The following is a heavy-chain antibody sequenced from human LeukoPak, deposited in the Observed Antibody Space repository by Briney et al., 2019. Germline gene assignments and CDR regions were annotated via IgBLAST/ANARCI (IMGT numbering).Heavy chain of an antibody. D-gene: IGHD5-24*01. Sequence: GGSLRLSCTASGFTFSGYWMSWVRQAPGKGLEWVANTDQVEGERYYVDSVKGRFIISRDNAKNSLFLQMSSLYYCARDGVRGSYDHSHFDYWGQGILVTVAS. CDR2: TDQVEGER. J-gene: IGHJ4*02. CDR3: SYDHSHFDY. CDR1: GFTFSGYW. V-gene: IGHV3-7*01.